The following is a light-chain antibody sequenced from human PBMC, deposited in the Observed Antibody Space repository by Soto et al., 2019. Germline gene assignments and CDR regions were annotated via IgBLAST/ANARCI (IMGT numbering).Light chain of an antibody. V-gene: IGLV2-23*02. J-gene: IGLJ2*01. CDR3: CSCAGSSTYVV. CDR1: SSDFGSYNL. Sequence: QSVLTQPASVSGSPGQSITISCTGTSSDFGSYNLVSWYQQHPGKAPKLMIYEVSKRPSGVSNRFSGSKSGNTASLTISGLQAEDEADYYCCSCAGSSTYVVFGGGTKVTVL. CDR2: EVS.